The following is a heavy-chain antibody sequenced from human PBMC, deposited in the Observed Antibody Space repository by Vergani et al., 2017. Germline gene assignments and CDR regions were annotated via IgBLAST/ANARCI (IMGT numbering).Heavy chain of an antibody. CDR2: IYYSGST. V-gene: IGHV4-59*01. D-gene: IGHD4-23*01. J-gene: IGHJ6*03. Sequence: QVQLQESGPGLVKPSETLSLTCTVSGGSISSYYWSLIRQPPGKGLEWIGYIYYSGSTNYNPSLKSRVTISVDTSKNQFSLKLSSVTAADTAVYYCARELTSVGYYYYMDVWGKGTTVTVSS. CDR1: GGSISSYY. CDR3: ARELTSVGYYYYMDV.